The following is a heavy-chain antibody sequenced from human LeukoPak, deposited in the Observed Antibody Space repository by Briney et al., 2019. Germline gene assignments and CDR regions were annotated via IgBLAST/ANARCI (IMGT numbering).Heavy chain of an antibody. CDR2: ISYDGSNK. D-gene: IGHD4-11*01. CDR1: GFTFSSYG. Sequence: GGSLRLSCAASGFTFSSYGMHWVRQAPGKGLEWVAVISYDGSNKYYADSVKGRFTISRDNSKNTLYLQMNSLRAEDTAVYYCAKDPWRSGGFDYSNYRGVFFDYWGQGTLVTVSS. CDR3: AKDPWRSGGFDYSNYRGVFFDY. V-gene: IGHV3-30*18. J-gene: IGHJ4*02.